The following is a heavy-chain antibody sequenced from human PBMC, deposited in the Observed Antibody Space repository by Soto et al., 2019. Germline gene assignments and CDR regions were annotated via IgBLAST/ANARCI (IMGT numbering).Heavy chain of an antibody. V-gene: IGHV3-23*01. CDR1: RFTFSTYA. J-gene: IGHJ4*02. CDR2: ISESGDST. CDR3: AKDPRSWAHYEPKDY. Sequence: GGSLRLSCAASRFTFSTYAMNWVRQAPGKGLEWVSGISESGDSTYYADSVKDRFTIFRDNSKNTLYLEMNSLRAEDTAIYYCAKDPRSWAHYEPKDYWGQGTLVTVSS. D-gene: IGHD3-22*01.